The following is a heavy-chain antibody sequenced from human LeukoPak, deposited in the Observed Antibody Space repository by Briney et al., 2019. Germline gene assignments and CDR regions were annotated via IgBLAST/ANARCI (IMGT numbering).Heavy chain of an antibody. V-gene: IGHV3-48*01. D-gene: IGHD6-13*01. CDR2: SSTI. CDR3: ATFAQPTIIAAAGTGPPDY. Sequence: SSTIYYADSVKGRFTISRDNAKNSLYLQMNSLRAEDTAVYYCATFAQPTIIAAAGTGPPDYWGQGTLVTVSS. J-gene: IGHJ4*02.